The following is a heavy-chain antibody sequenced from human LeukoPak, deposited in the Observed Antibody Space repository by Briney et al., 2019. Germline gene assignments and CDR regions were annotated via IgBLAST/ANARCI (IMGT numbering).Heavy chain of an antibody. CDR3: AKDLVSQRGVGSSEKVDY. Sequence: GGSLRLSCAASGFTFSSYGMHWVRQAPGKGLEWVAVISYDGSNKYYADSVKGRFTISRDNSKNTLYLQMNSLRAEDTAVYYCAKDLVSQRGVGSSEKVDYWGQGTLVTVSS. CDR1: GFTFSSYG. D-gene: IGHD3-10*01. CDR2: ISYDGSNK. V-gene: IGHV3-30*18. J-gene: IGHJ4*02.